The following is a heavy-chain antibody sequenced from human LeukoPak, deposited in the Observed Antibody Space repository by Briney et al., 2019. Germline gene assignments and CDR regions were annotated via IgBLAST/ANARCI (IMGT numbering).Heavy chain of an antibody. J-gene: IGHJ4*02. CDR2: IYSGGST. CDR1: GFTVSSNY. Sequence: GGSLRLSCAASGFTVSSNYMSWVRQAPGKGLEWVSVIYSGGSTYYADSVKGRFTISRDNSKNTLYLQMNSLRAEDTAVYYCARDPMYSSYWHDYWGQGTLVTVSS. V-gene: IGHV3-66*01. CDR3: ARDPMYSSYWHDY. D-gene: IGHD6-6*01.